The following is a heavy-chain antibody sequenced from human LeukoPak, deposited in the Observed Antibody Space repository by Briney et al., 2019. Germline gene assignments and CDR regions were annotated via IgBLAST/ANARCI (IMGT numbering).Heavy chain of an antibody. J-gene: IGHJ4*02. CDR2: IYSGGST. CDR1: GFTVSSNY. Sequence: GGSLRLSCAASGFTVSSNYMSWVRQAPGKGLEWVSVIYSGGSTYYADSVKGRFTISRDNSKNTLYLQMNSLRAEDTAVYYCARDPMYSSYWHDYWGQGTLVTVSS. V-gene: IGHV3-66*01. CDR3: ARDPMYSSYWHDY. D-gene: IGHD6-6*01.